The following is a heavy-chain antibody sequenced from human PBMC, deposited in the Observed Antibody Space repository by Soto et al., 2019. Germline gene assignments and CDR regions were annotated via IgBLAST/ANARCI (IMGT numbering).Heavy chain of an antibody. D-gene: IGHD3-16*01. J-gene: IGHJ4*02. Sequence: QVQLQESGPGLVKPSGTLSLTCAVSNGSISSSNWWSWVRQPPGKGLEWIGEIYHSGSTNYNPSLKRRVTISVDKSKNQFSLKLSSVTAADTAVYYCASAGDKNSDYFDYWGQGTLVTVSS. CDR3: ASAGDKNSDYFDY. CDR2: IYHSGST. CDR1: NGSISSSNW. V-gene: IGHV4-4*02.